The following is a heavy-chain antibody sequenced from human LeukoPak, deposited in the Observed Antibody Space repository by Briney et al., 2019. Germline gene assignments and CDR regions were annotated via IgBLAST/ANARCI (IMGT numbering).Heavy chain of an antibody. CDR3: ARSENYDFWSGYYIGH. V-gene: IGHV4-59*01. CDR2: IYYSGST. Sequence: ETLSLTCSVSGDSIRRYYWSWIRQPPGKGLEWIGYIYYSGSTNYNPSLKSRVTISLDTSKNQFSLKLSSVTAADTAVYYCARSENYDFWSGYYIGHWGQGTLVTVSS. J-gene: IGHJ4*02. D-gene: IGHD3-3*01. CDR1: GDSIRRYY.